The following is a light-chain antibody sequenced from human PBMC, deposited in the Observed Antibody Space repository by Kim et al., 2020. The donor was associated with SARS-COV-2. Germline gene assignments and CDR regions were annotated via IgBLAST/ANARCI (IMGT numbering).Light chain of an antibody. CDR1: QSVSSD. CDR3: QHYNNWPPWS. V-gene: IGKV3-15*01. Sequence: SPGQSAPLSRRASQSVSSDLAWYQHKPGQAPRLLIYGASTRATGIPARFSCSGCGTEFTLTISSPQSEDVAVYYCQHYNNWPPWSFGQGAKVDSK. CDR2: GAS. J-gene: IGKJ1*01.